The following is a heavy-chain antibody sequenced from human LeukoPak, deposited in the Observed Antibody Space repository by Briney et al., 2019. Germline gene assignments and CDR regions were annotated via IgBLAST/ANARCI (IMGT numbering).Heavy chain of an antibody. V-gene: IGHV3-23*01. CDR3: AKAEGATLHYYGVDV. CDR2: ISSGGGDT. Sequence: PGGSLRLSCVASEFTFSNYAMNWVRQAPGKGLEWVSTISSGGGDTYIADSVKGRFTISRDNSKYTLYLQMNRLRADDTAVYYCAKAEGATLHYYGVDVWGQGTTVTVSS. J-gene: IGHJ6*02. CDR1: EFTFSNYA.